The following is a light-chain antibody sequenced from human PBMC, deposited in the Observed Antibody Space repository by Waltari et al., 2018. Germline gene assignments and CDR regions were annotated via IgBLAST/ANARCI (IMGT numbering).Light chain of an antibody. V-gene: IGKV3D-15*01. J-gene: IGKJ2*01. Sequence: EIVMTQSPATLSVSPGERATLSCRASQSVSSNLAWYQQKPGLAPRLLIYGAATRATGIPARFSGSGSGTEFTLTISSLQSEDFAVYYCQQYNNWPPYTFGQGTKLDIK. CDR2: GAA. CDR3: QQYNNWPPYT. CDR1: QSVSSN.